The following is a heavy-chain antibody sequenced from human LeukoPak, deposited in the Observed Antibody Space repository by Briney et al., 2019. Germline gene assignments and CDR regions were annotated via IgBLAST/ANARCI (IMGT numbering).Heavy chain of an antibody. CDR3: AGRRVHNYDSRGYYSRPQRAFDI. CDR2: FNHSGNT. Sequence: SETLSLTCAVYGGSFSTHYWSWIRQPPGKGLEWIGEFNHSGNTNYNPSLKSRVTISVDTSKNQFSLKLSSVTAADTAVFYCAGRRVHNYDSRGYYSRPQRAFDIWSQGTMVTVSS. J-gene: IGHJ3*02. CDR1: GGSFSTHY. D-gene: IGHD3-22*01. V-gene: IGHV4-34*01.